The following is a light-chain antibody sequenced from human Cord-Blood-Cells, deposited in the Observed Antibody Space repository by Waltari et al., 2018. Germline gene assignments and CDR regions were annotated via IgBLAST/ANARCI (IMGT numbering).Light chain of an antibody. CDR3: QQSYSTPYT. V-gene: IGKV1-39*01. CDR1: QSISSY. CDR2: AAS. J-gene: IGKJ2*01. Sequence: IQMTQSPSPLSASVGDRVTITCRASQSISSYLNWYQQKPRKAPKLLIYAASSLQSWVPSRFSGSGSGTDFTLTISSLQPEDFATYYCQQSYSTPYTFGQGTKLEIK.